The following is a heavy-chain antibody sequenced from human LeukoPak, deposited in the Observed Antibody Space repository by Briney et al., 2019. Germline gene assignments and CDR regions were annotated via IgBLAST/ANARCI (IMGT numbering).Heavy chain of an antibody. V-gene: IGHV4-4*09. D-gene: IGHD6-6*01. Sequence: PSETLSLTCTVSGGSISTYYWSWIRRPPGKGLEWIAYIHASGPANYNPSLKSRITISVDTSKNQFSLKLSSVTAADTAVYYCARHDAGIAARPFDNWGQGTLVTVSS. CDR1: GGSISTYY. CDR2: IHASGPA. J-gene: IGHJ4*02. CDR3: ARHDAGIAARPFDN.